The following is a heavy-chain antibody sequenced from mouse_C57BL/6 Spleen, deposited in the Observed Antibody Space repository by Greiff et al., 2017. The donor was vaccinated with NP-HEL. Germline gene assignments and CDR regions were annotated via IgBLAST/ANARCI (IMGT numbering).Heavy chain of an antibody. V-gene: IGHV1-81*01. J-gene: IGHJ3*01. CDR3: ARGGELWFAY. Sequence: VKLMESGAELARPGASVKLSCKASGYTFTSYGISWVKQRTGQGLEWIGEIYPRSGNTYYNEKFKGKATLTADKSSSTAYMELRSLTSEDSAVYFCARGGELWFAYWGQGTLVTVSA. CDR1: GYTFTSYG. CDR2: IYPRSGNT.